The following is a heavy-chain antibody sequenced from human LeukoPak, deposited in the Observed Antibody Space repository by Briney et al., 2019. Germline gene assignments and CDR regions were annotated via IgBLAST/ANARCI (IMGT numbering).Heavy chain of an antibody. Sequence: GGSLRLSCAASGFTFDDYAMHWVRQAPGKGLEWVSLISWDGGSTYYADSVKGRFTISRDNSKNSLYLQMNSLRAEDTALYYCARSADYSGNSYWYFDLWGRGTLVTVSS. J-gene: IGHJ2*01. CDR3: ARSADYSGNSYWYFDL. CDR2: ISWDGGST. CDR1: GFTFDDYA. D-gene: IGHD4-23*01. V-gene: IGHV3-43D*03.